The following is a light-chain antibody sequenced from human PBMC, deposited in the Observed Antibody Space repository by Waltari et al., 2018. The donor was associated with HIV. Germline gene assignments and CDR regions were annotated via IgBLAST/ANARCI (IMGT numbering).Light chain of an antibody. J-gene: IGLJ3*02. V-gene: IGLV1-47*01. CDR2: RHE. Sequence: QSVLTQPPSASGTPGQRVTISCSGGSPNIGSNYLYWYQQVPGATPKLLIYRHEQRPSVVPDRFSGSKSGAAASLAISRLRSEDEADYYCAVWDDSLSGWVFGGGTKLTVL. CDR1: SPNIGSNY. CDR3: AVWDDSLSGWV.